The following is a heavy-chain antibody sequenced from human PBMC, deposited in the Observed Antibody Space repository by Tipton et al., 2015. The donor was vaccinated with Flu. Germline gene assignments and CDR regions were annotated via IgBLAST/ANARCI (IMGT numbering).Heavy chain of an antibody. D-gene: IGHD1-26*01. J-gene: IGHJ5*02. Sequence: SLRLSCAASGFTFSIYGMSWVRQAPGKGLEWVSSISGSRSYIYYADSVKGRFTISRDNAKNSLYLQMNSLRAEDTAVYYCARDGRRGSYSNWFDPWGQGTLVTVSS. V-gene: IGHV3-21*04. CDR3: ARDGRRGSYSNWFDP. CDR2: ISGSRSYI. CDR1: GFTFSIYG.